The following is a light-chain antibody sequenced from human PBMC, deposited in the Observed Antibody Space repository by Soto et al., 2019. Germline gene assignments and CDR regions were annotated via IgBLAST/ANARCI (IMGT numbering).Light chain of an antibody. V-gene: IGLV1-51*01. J-gene: IGLJ1*01. Sequence: QSAMTQPPSVSAAPGQKVTISGSGSSSNIGGNSVSWYQQLPGTAPKLLIYDDNKRPSGIPDRFSGSKSGTSATLGITGFQTGDEADYYCGSWDSSLSAYVFGTGTQLTVL. CDR1: SSNIGGNS. CDR2: DDN. CDR3: GSWDSSLSAYV.